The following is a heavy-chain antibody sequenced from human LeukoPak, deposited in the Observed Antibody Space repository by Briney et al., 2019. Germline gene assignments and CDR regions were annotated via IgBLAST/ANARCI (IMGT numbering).Heavy chain of an antibody. Sequence: ASVKVSCKASGYTFTSYYMHWVRQAPGQGLEWMGIINPSGGSTSYAQKFQGRVTMTRDMSTSTVYMELSSLRSEDTAVYCCARGGDSSGYPDAFDIWGQGTMVTVSS. D-gene: IGHD3-22*01. CDR3: ARGGDSSGYPDAFDI. V-gene: IGHV1-46*01. CDR1: GYTFTSYY. J-gene: IGHJ3*02. CDR2: INPSGGST.